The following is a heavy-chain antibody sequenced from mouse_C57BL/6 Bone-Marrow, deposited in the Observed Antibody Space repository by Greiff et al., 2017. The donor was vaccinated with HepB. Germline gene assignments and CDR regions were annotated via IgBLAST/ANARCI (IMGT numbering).Heavy chain of an antibody. J-gene: IGHJ4*01. D-gene: IGHD4-1*01. CDR2: ISNLAYSI. CDR1: GFTFSDYG. CDR3: ARLSGTGYYAMDY. V-gene: IGHV5-15*01. Sequence: DVQLVESGGGLVQPGWSLKLSCAASGFTFSDYGMAWVRQAPRKGPEWVAFISNLAYSIYYADTVTGRFTISRENAKNTLYLEMSSLRSEDTAMYYCARLSGTGYYAMDYWGQGTSVTVSS.